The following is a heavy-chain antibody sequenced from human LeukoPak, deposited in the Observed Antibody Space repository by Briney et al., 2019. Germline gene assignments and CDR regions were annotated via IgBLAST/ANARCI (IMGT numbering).Heavy chain of an antibody. D-gene: IGHD5-18*01. CDR2: IWYDGSNK. CDR1: GFTLSTYD. J-gene: IGHJ4*02. V-gene: IGHV3-33*08. CDR3: AKTLTVMVGFSPDY. Sequence: PGGSLRLSCEASGFTLSTYDMHWVRQAPGKGLEWVALIWYDGSNKYYADSVKGRFTISRDNSKNTLYLQMNSLRDEDTAVYYCAKTLTVMVGFSPDYWGQGTLVTVSS.